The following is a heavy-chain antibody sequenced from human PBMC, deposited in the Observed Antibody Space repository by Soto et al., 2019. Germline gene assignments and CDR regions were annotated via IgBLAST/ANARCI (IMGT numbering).Heavy chain of an antibody. J-gene: IGHJ6*02. CDR1: GGSSSSSSYY. CDR2: FYYSGST. D-gene: IGHD2-2*01. CDR3: ARHENCSSTSCYSFWYYYYYGMDV. Sequence: PSETLSLTCTVSGGSSSSSSYYWGWIRQPPGKGLEWIGSFYYSGSTYYNPSLKSRVTISVDTSKNQFSLKLSSVTAADTAVYYCARHENCSSTSCYSFWYYYYYGMDVWGQGTTVTVSS. V-gene: IGHV4-39*01.